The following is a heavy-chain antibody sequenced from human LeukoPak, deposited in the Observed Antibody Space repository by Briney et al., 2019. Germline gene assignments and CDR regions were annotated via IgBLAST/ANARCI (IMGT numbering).Heavy chain of an antibody. CDR3: AKDLGGGVGATTFDY. CDR2: ISGSGGST. CDR1: GFTFSSYA. J-gene: IGHJ4*02. Sequence: GGSLRLSCAASGFTFSSYAMSWVRQAPGKGLEWVSAISGSGGSTYYADSVKGRFTISRDNSKNSLYLQMNSLRAEDTALYYCAKDLGGGVGATTFDYWGQGTLVTVSS. D-gene: IGHD1-26*01. V-gene: IGHV3-23*01.